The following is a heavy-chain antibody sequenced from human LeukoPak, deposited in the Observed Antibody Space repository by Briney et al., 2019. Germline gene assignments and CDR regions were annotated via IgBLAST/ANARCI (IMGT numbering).Heavy chain of an antibody. D-gene: IGHD2-15*01. CDR2: IYYSGST. Sequence: PSETLSLTCTVSGYSISSGYYWGWIRQPPGKGLEWIGSIYYSGSTYYNPSLKSRVTISVDTSKNQFSLKLSSVTAADTAVYYCARGYCSGGSCYLTPHYYYYYYMDVWGKGTTVTVSS. V-gene: IGHV4-38-2*02. CDR3: ARGYCSGGSCYLTPHYYYYYYMDV. CDR1: GYSISSGYY. J-gene: IGHJ6*03.